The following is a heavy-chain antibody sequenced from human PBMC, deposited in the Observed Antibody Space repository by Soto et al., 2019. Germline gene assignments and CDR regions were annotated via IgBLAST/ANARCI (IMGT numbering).Heavy chain of an antibody. V-gene: IGHV4-34*01. CDR2: INHSGST. D-gene: IGHD3-10*01. CDR1: GGSFSGYY. J-gene: IGHJ4*02. Sequence: SETLSLTCAVYGGSFSGYYWSWIRQPPGKGLEWIGEINHSGSTNYNPSLKSRVTISVDTSKNQFSLKLSSVTAADTAVYYCARGRRYTMVRGGLFDYWGQGTLVTVSS. CDR3: ARGRRYTMVRGGLFDY.